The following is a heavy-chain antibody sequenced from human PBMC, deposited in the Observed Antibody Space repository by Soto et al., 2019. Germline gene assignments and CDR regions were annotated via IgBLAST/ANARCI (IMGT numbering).Heavy chain of an antibody. Sequence: GESLKISCKGSGYSFTSYWISWVRQMPGKGLERMGRIDPSDSYTNYSPTFQGHVTISADKSISTAYLQWSSLKASDTAMYYCARHSKYYDFWSGYYTPYYYGMDVWGQGTTVTVSS. CDR1: GYSFTSYW. V-gene: IGHV5-10-1*01. CDR2: IDPSDSYT. CDR3: ARHSKYYDFWSGYYTPYYYGMDV. J-gene: IGHJ6*02. D-gene: IGHD3-3*01.